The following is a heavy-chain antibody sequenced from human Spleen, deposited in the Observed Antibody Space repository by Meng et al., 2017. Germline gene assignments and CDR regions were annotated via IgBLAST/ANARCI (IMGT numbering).Heavy chain of an antibody. CDR3: ARMYYYDSSGYYSSSKTLGGMDV. Sequence: SETLSLTCTVSGGSISSYYWSWIRQPPGKGLEWIGYISYSGRTNYNPSLKSRVTISVDTSKTQFSLNLSSVTAADTAVYYCARMYYYDSSGYYSSSKTLGGMDVWGQGTTVTVSS. D-gene: IGHD3-22*01. CDR1: GGSISSYY. V-gene: IGHV4-59*01. J-gene: IGHJ6*02. CDR2: ISYSGRT.